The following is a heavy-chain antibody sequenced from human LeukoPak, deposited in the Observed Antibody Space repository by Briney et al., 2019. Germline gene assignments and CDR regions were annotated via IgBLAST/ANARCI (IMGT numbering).Heavy chain of an antibody. CDR3: AKDAVYGDGYWEFDY. CDR2: IVGSGDT. CDR1: GFSISTYA. J-gene: IGHJ4*02. Sequence: GGSLRLSCAASGFSISTYAMSWVRQAPGKGLEWVSGIVGSGDTDYADAVQGRFTISKDNSKSIVYLQMNSLRAEDTAVYYCAKDAVYGDGYWEFDYWGQGNLVTVSS. V-gene: IGHV3-23*01. D-gene: IGHD5-24*01.